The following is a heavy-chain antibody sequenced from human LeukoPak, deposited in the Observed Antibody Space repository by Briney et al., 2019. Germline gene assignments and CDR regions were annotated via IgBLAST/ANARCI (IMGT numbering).Heavy chain of an antibody. CDR1: GFTFSSSA. CDR3: AKEGPPSSGWPFDY. V-gene: IGHV3-23*01. CDR2: ISDSGITT. J-gene: IGHJ4*02. D-gene: IGHD6-19*01. Sequence: AGSLRLSCAASGFTFSSSAMSWVRQAPGKGLEWISAISDSGITTYYADSVKGRFTVSRDNSKNTLYLQMNSLRAEDTALYYCAKEGPPSSGWPFDYWGQGTLVTVSS.